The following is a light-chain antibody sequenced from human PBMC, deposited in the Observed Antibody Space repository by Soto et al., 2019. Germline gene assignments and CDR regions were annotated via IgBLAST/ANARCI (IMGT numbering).Light chain of an antibody. CDR2: DFR. Sequence: QSVLTQPASVSGSPGQAITISCTGTSSEVGGYNYVSWYQQHPGKATKLMIYDFRNRPSGVSNRFSGSKSGNTDYLTISGLQAEDEADYYCSSYTSSSTRVFGSGTKVTVL. V-gene: IGLV2-14*01. J-gene: IGLJ1*01. CDR1: SSEVGGYNY. CDR3: SSYTSSSTRV.